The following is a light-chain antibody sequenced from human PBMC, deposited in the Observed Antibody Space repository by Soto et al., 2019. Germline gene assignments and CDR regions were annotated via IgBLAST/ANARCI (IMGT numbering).Light chain of an antibody. CDR2: GAS. V-gene: IGKV3-20*01. CDR1: QSVSNNF. Sequence: EIVLTQSPGTLSLSPGERATLSCRASQSVSNNFLAWYQQKPGQATRLLIYGASSRATGIPDRFSGSGSGTDFTLTISRLETEDFAVYYCQQYGCSPLTFGQGTKLEIK. J-gene: IGKJ2*01. CDR3: QQYGCSPLT.